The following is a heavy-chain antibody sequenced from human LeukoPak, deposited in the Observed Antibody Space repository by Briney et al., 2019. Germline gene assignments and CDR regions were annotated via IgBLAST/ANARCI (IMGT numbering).Heavy chain of an antibody. J-gene: IGHJ4*02. D-gene: IGHD3-16*01. Sequence: GGSLRLSCAASGFTVSSNYMSWVRQAPGRGLEWVSVIYSGGSTYYADSVKGRFTISRDNSKNTLYLQMNSLRAEDTAVYYCARDRMRGGLDYWGQGTLVTVSS. CDR1: GFTVSSNY. CDR3: ARDRMRGGLDY. V-gene: IGHV3-66*01. CDR2: IYSGGST.